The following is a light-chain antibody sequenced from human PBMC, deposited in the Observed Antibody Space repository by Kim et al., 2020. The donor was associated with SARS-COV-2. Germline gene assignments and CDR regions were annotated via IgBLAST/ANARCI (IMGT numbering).Light chain of an antibody. J-gene: IGKJ2*01. CDR3: QQTDATPHT. V-gene: IGKV1-39*01. CDR2: GAS. CDR1: ESIATY. Sequence: DIHMTQSPSSLSASIGDRVAITCRASESIATYLNWYQQKPGRPPKLLIYGASSLQRGVPSRFSGSGSGTDFTLTISSLQPEDFATYFCQQTDATPHTFGQGTKLDI.